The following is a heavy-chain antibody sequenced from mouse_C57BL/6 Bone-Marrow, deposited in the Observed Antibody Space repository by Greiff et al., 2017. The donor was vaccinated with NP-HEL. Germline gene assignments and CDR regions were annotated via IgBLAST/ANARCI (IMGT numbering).Heavy chain of an antibody. D-gene: IGHD2-3*01. J-gene: IGHJ1*03. Sequence: EVKLMESGPELVKPGASVKIPCKASGYTFTDYNMDWVKQSHGKSLEWIGDINPNNGGTIYNQKFKGKATLTVDKSSSTAYMELRSLTSEDTAVYYCARYDGYYVTSYWYFDVWGTGTTVTVSS. V-gene: IGHV1-18*01. CDR1: GYTFTDYN. CDR3: ARYDGYYVTSYWYFDV. CDR2: INPNNGGT.